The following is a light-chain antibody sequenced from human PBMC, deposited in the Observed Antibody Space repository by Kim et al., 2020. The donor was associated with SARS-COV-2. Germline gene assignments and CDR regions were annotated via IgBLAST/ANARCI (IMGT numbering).Light chain of an antibody. J-gene: IGKJ2*01. CDR1: QGIHHY. Sequence: ATVGDRVPITCPASQGIHHYLAWFQQKPRKAPKSLVYAASTLQSGVPSRFSGSGSGTDFTLTISSLQPEDFATYYCQHYNNYAPTFGQGTTLEIK. V-gene: IGKV1-16*01. CDR3: QHYNNYAPT. CDR2: AAS.